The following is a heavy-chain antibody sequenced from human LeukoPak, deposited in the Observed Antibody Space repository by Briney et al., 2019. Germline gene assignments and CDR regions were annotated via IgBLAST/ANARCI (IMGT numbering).Heavy chain of an antibody. Sequence: VASVKVSCKASGFTFTSSAMQWVRQAPGQGLEWMGIINPSGGSTIYAQKFQGRVTMTRDTSTSTVYMELSSLRSEDTAVYYCAILRYKWNNLDPWGQGTLVPVSS. CDR1: GFTFTSSA. J-gene: IGHJ5*02. CDR2: INPSGGST. V-gene: IGHV1-46*01. D-gene: IGHD1-1*01. CDR3: AILRYKWNNLDP.